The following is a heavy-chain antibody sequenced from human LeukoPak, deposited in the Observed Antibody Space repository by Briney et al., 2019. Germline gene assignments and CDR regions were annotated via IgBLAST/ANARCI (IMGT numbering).Heavy chain of an antibody. V-gene: IGHV1-24*01. CDR3: AKGHGDASGYYYFDS. D-gene: IGHD3-22*01. J-gene: IGHJ4*02. CDR1: GYTLTELS. CDR2: FDPEDGET. Sequence: GASVKVSCKVSGYTLTELSMHWVRQAPGKGLEWMGGFDPEDGETIYAQKLQGRVTMTTDTSTSTAYMELRSLRSDDTAAYYCAKGHGDASGYYYFDSWGQGTLVTVSS.